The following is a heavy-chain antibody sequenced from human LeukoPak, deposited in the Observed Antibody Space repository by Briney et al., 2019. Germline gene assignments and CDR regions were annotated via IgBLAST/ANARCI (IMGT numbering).Heavy chain of an antibody. J-gene: IGHJ4*02. Sequence: PGGSLRLSCAASGLTFSNYEMNWVRQAPGKGLEWVSSISSSSTYIYYADSVKGRFTISRDNAKNSLYLQMNSLRAEDTAMYYCARLVWDTTMADGDIDSWGQGTLLIVSS. D-gene: IGHD5-18*01. V-gene: IGHV3-21*01. CDR1: GLTFSNYE. CDR3: ARLVWDTTMADGDIDS. CDR2: ISSSSTYI.